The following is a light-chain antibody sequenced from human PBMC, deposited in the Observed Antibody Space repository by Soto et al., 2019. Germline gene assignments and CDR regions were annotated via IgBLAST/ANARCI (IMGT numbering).Light chain of an antibody. V-gene: IGKV3-11*01. J-gene: IGKJ2*01. CDR3: QQRAGWPYT. CDR1: QSINNY. Sequence: DIVLTQSPGTLSLSPGERVTLSCRASQSINNYLAWYQQKPGQAPRLLIYDASNRATGIPSRFSGRGSGTDVTHRISGLEPEDFATYYCQQRAGWPYTFGQGTRLEIK. CDR2: DAS.